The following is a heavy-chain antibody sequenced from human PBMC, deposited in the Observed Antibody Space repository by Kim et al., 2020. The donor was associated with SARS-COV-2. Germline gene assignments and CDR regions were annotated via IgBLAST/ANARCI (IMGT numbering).Heavy chain of an antibody. J-gene: IGHJ4*02. CDR1: GYTFTSYG. Sequence: ASVKVSCKASGYTFTSYGISWVRQAPGQGLEWMGWISAYNGNTNYAQKLQGRVTMTTDTSTSTAYMELRSLRSDDTAVYYCARDSGSYQSGYFDYWGQGTLVTVSS. CDR3: ARDSGSYQSGYFDY. CDR2: ISAYNGNT. D-gene: IGHD1-26*01. V-gene: IGHV1-18*04.